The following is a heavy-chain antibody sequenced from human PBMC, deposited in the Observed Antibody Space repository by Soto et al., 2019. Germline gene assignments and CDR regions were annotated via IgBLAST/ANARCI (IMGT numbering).Heavy chain of an antibody. CDR3: ARHVMTGPYNYYCSGLDV. D-gene: IGHD3-9*01. CDR1: GASISSGSSY. CDR2: INYSGST. J-gene: IGHJ6*02. V-gene: IGHV4-39*01. Sequence: SETLSLTCAVSGASISSGSSYWGWLRQPPGEGLEWIGKINYSGSTYYNPSLKSRVTLSVDASQKHFSLKLSSVTAADTAVYYFARHVMTGPYNYYCSGLDVWGQGTAVTVS.